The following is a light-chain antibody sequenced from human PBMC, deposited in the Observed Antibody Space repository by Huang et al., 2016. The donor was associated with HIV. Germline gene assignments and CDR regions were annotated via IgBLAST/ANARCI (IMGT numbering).Light chain of an antibody. CDR2: GSS. Sequence: EVVMTQSPAILSVSPGERVTLSCRANRSVSTNLAWYQQRPGQAPRLLISGSSTRAPGIPARFSGSGSGTDFSLTISSLQSEDFALYYCHQYNNWLLSFGGGTRVDI. V-gene: IGKV3-15*01. CDR1: RSVSTN. J-gene: IGKJ4*01. CDR3: HQYNNWLLS.